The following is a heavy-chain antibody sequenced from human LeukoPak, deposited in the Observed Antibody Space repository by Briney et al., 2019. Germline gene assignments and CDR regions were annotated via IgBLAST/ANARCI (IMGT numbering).Heavy chain of an antibody. D-gene: IGHD3/OR15-3a*01. CDR1: GLTFSNYW. J-gene: IGHJ4*02. CDR3: ARDGFWTGSN. V-gene: IGHV3-7*03. Sequence: GGSLRLSCAASGLTFSNYWMDWVRQAPGKGLEWVANIKQDGSEKNYVDSVKGRFVISRDNAKNSLYLQMNTLRADDTAVYYCARDGFWTGSNWGQGTLVTVSS. CDR2: IKQDGSEK.